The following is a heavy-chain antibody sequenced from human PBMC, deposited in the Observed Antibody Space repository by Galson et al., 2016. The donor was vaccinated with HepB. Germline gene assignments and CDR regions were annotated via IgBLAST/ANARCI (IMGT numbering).Heavy chain of an antibody. D-gene: IGHD3-10*01. V-gene: IGHV3-23*01. J-gene: IGHJ3*02. CDR3: AKERGGRITMVRGVLDAFDI. Sequence: SLRLSCAASGFIFSTYAMNWVRQAPGKGLEWVSSIRGSGGGIDYADSVKGRFTISRDNSKNTLYLQMSSLRAEDTALYYCAKERGGRITMVRGVLDAFDIWGQGTMVTVSS. CDR1: GFIFSTYA. CDR2: IRGSGGGI.